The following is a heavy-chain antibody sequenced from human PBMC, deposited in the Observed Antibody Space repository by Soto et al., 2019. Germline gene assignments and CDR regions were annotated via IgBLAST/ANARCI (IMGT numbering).Heavy chain of an antibody. J-gene: IGHJ5*02. CDR2: INAGNGNT. CDR1: GYTFTSYA. D-gene: IGHD3-22*01. CDR3: ARDFGYYYDSSGPWISVWFDP. Sequence: ASVKVSCKASGYTFTSYAMHWVRQAPGQRLEWMGWINAGNGNTKYSQKFQGRVTITRDTSASTAYMELSSLRSEDTAVYYCARDFGYYYDSSGPWISVWFDPWGQGTLVTVSS. V-gene: IGHV1-3*01.